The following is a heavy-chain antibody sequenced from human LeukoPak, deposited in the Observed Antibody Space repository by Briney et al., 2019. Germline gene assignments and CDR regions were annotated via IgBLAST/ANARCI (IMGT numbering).Heavy chain of an antibody. D-gene: IGHD3-16*01. CDR1: GYTFTGYY. V-gene: IGHV1-2*02. CDR3: ATQRGSYLWGTDFDY. CDR2: INPNSGDT. Sequence: ASVKVSCKASGYTFTGYYMHWVRQAPGQGLEWMGWINPNSGDTKYAQKFQGRGAMTRDTSISTAYMELSRLRSDDTAAYYCATQRGSYLWGTDFDYWGQGALVTVSS. J-gene: IGHJ4*02.